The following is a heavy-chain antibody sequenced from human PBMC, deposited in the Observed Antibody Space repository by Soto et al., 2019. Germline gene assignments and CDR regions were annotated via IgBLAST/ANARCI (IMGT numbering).Heavy chain of an antibody. V-gene: IGHV4-59*08. CDR1: GGSITNYY. Sequence: QVQLQESGPGLVKPSETLSLTCTVSGGSITNYYCSWFRQPPGKGLEWIGYINYDGYSAYNLSLKRRVALSMDASKTQFSLMLESVTATDTAVYSCARHGFGPLPGLVDVWGPGTTVIVSS. CDR3: ARHGFGPLPGLVDV. J-gene: IGHJ6*02. D-gene: IGHD3-10*01. CDR2: INYDGYS.